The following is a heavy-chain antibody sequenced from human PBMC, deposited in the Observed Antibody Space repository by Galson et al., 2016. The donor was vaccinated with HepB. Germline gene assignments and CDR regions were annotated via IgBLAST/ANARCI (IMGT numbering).Heavy chain of an antibody. Sequence: SVKVSCKASGGTFSSNVFSWVRLAPGQGLEWLGGIIPSFATPSYAQKFQGRVTINADESTSTAYMELTSLRYEDTAVYYCAREGDFLSGLHYWGLGTLVIVSS. CDR3: AREGDFLSGLHY. J-gene: IGHJ4*02. CDR2: IIPSFATP. CDR1: GGTFSSNV. V-gene: IGHV1-69*13. D-gene: IGHD3-3*01.